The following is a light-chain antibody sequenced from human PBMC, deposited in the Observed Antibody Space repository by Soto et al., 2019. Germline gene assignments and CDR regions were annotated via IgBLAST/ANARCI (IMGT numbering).Light chain of an antibody. CDR3: QQYNSFPT. V-gene: IGKV1-5*03. Sequence: DIQMTQSPSTLSASVGDRVTITCRASQSISSWLAWYQQKPGKAPKLLIYKASSLESGVPSRFSGSGSGTEITLPISSLQPDDFATYYCQQYNSFPTFGQGTKVEIK. CDR1: QSISSW. J-gene: IGKJ1*01. CDR2: KAS.